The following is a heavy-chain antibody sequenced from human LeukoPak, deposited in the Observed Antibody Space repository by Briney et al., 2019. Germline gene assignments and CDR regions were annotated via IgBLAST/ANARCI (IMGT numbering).Heavy chain of an antibody. Sequence: GGSLRLSCAASGFTFSSYAMSWVRQAPGKGLEWVSAISGSGGSTYYADSVKGRFTISRDNSKNTLYLQMNSLRAEDTAVYYRAKVGWFGELLSSFDYWGQGTLVTVTS. J-gene: IGHJ4*02. V-gene: IGHV3-23*01. CDR2: ISGSGGST. CDR1: GFTFSSYA. D-gene: IGHD3-10*01. CDR3: AKVGWFGELLSSFDY.